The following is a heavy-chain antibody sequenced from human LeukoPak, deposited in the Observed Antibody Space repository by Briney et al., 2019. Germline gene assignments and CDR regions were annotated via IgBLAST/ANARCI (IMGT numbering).Heavy chain of an antibody. CDR3: ARGVRTVTTVGHYYYMDV. CDR2: INPNSGDT. V-gene: IGHV1-2*02. CDR1: GHTFTDYY. D-gene: IGHD4-17*01. Sequence: ASVKVSCKASGHTFTDYYIHWVRQAPGQGLEWMGWINPNSGDTNYAQKFQGRVTMTRDTSISTAYMELSRLRSDDTAVYYCARGVRTVTTVGHYYYMDVWGKGTTVTVSS. J-gene: IGHJ6*03.